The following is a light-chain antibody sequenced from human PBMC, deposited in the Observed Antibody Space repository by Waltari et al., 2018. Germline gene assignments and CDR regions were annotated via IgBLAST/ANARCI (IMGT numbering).Light chain of an antibody. J-gene: IGKJ1*01. CDR3: QQYSNWPPWT. Sequence: EIVMTQSPVTLSLSPGERATLSCRASQTISTRLAWYQQKPGQPPRRLIYDGSTRATGSPARFSGSGSGTEFTLTVSSLQSEDFAVYFCQQYSNWPPWTFGQGTKVQIK. CDR2: DGS. CDR1: QTISTR. V-gene: IGKV3-15*01.